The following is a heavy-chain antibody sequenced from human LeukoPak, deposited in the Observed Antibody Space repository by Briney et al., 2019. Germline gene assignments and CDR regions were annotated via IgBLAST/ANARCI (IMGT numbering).Heavy chain of an antibody. D-gene: IGHD6-13*01. V-gene: IGHV3-23*01. J-gene: IGHJ5*02. CDR1: GFTFSSYA. Sequence: PGGSLRLSCAASGFTFSSYAMSWVRQAPGKGLEWVSAISGSGGSTYYADSVKGRFTISRDNSKNTLYLQMNSLRAEDTAVYYCAKESSSSWYLTRWFDPWGQGTLVTVSS. CDR2: ISGSGGST. CDR3: AKESSSSWYLTRWFDP.